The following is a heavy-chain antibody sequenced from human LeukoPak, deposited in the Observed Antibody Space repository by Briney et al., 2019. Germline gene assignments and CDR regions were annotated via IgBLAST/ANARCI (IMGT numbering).Heavy chain of an antibody. Sequence: SETLSLTCTVSSGSINSYYWNWIRQPPGKGLEWIGCIYYSGSTNYNPSLKSRVTISVDRSKNQFSLKLSSVTAADTAVYYCARATAPITIFGVVIDPVDAFDIWGQGTMVTVSS. D-gene: IGHD3-3*01. CDR1: SGSINSYY. CDR2: IYYSGST. V-gene: IGHV4-59*12. J-gene: IGHJ3*02. CDR3: ARATAPITIFGVVIDPVDAFDI.